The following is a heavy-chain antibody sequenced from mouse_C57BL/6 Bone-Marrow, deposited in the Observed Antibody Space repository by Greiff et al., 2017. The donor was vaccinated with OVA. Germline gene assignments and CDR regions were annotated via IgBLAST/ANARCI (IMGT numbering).Heavy chain of an antibody. Sequence: VQLKESGAELVRPGASVKLSCTASGFNIKDDYMHWVKQRPEPGLAWIGWIAPENGATEYASKFQGKATITADTSSNTAYLQLSSLTSEDTAVYYCTTSPYYVDYWGQGTTRTVSS. V-gene: IGHV14-4*01. J-gene: IGHJ2*01. CDR1: GFNIKDDY. CDR3: TTSPYYVDY. CDR2: IAPENGAT.